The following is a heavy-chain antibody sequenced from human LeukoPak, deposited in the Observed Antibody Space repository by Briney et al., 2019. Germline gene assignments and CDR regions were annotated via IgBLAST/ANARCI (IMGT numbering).Heavy chain of an antibody. J-gene: IGHJ4*02. CDR3: ARDRDSSSHYFDY. CDR1: GFTFSSYG. Sequence: GGSLRLSCAASGFTFSSYGMHWVRQAPGKGLEWVGVILYDGSDSYYTDSVKGRFTLSRDNSKNTLYLQMNSLRAEDTAVYFCARDRDSSSHYFDYWGQGALVTVSS. V-gene: IGHV3-33*05. D-gene: IGHD6-6*01. CDR2: ILYDGSDS.